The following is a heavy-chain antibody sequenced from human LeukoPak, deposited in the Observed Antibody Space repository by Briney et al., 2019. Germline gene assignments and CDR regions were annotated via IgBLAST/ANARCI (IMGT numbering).Heavy chain of an antibody. V-gene: IGHV1-8*03. CDR2: MNPNSGNT. Sequence: ASVKVSCKASGYTFTSYDINWVRQATGQGLEWMGYMNPNSGNTGYAQKFQGRVTITADESTRTAYMELSSLRSEDTAVYYCARDTRHRYCSSTSCYRGWLDPWGQGTLVTVSS. CDR3: ARDTRHRYCSSTSCYRGWLDP. CDR1: GYTFTSYD. J-gene: IGHJ5*02. D-gene: IGHD2-2*01.